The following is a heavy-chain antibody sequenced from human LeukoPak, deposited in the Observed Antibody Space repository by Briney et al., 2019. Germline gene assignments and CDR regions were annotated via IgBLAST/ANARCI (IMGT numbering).Heavy chain of an antibody. CDR3: ARSQGYYDSSGYYIR. V-gene: IGHV3-48*03. CDR2: ISSSGSTI. CDR1: GFTFSSYE. J-gene: IGHJ4*02. Sequence: GGSLRLSCAAYGFTFSSYEMNWVRQAPGKGLEWVSYISSSGSTIYYANSVKGRFTISRDTAKNSLYLQMNSLRAEDTAVYYCARSQGYYDSSGYYIRWGQGTLVTVSS. D-gene: IGHD3-22*01.